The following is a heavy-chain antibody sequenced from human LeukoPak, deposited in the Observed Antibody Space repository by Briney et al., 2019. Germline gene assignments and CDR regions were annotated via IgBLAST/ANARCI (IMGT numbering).Heavy chain of an antibody. D-gene: IGHD3-16*01. CDR3: ARSGIDDYSRY. CDR1: GYSISSGYH. V-gene: IGHV4-38-2*02. CDR2: IYQDGST. Sequence: SETLSLTCTVSGYSISSGYHWAWFRQTPGKGLEWLGSIYQDGSTYDNLSLKSRVTLSVDTSKNQFSLKMKTVTVADTAVYYCARSGIDDYSRYWGQGTLVTVSS. J-gene: IGHJ4*02.